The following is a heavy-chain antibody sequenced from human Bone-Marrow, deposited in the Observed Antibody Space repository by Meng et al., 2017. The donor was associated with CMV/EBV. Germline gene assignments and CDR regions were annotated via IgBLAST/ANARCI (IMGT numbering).Heavy chain of an antibody. J-gene: IGHJ5*02. CDR3: ARVGWGPLSWFDP. V-gene: IGHV3-20*04. D-gene: IGHD1-26*01. CDR1: GFTFDDYG. CDR2: INWNGGST. Sequence: GESLKISCAASGFTFDDYGMSWVRQAPGKGLEWVSGINWNGGSTGYADSVKGRFTISRDNAKNSLYLQMNSLKAEDTASYYCARVGWGPLSWFDPWGQGTLVTFSS.